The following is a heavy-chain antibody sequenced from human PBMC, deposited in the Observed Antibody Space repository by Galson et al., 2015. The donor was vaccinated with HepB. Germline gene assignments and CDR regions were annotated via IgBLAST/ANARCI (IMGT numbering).Heavy chain of an antibody. CDR3: VKAPRGIAAAGIFDY. D-gene: IGHD6-13*01. CDR2: ISSNGGST. J-gene: IGHJ4*02. CDR1: GFTFSSYA. Sequence: TLRLSCAASGFTFSSYAMHWVRQAPGKGLEYVSAISSNGGSTYYADSVKGRFTISRDNSKNTLYLQMSSLRAEDTAVYYCVKAPRGIAAAGIFDYWGQGTLVTVSS. V-gene: IGHV3-64D*06.